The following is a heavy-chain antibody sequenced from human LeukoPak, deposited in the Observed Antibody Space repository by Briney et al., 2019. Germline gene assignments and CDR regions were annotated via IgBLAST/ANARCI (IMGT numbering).Heavy chain of an antibody. J-gene: IGHJ6*02. CDR2: ISYDGSNK. V-gene: IGHV3-30*18. CDR1: GFTFSSYG. CDR3: AKVSAGDDFWSGYYYYYYYGMDV. D-gene: IGHD3-3*01. Sequence: GGSLRLSCAASGFTFSSYGMHWVRQAPGKGLEWVAVISYDGSNKYYADSVKGRFTISRDNSKNTLYLQMNSLRAVDTAVYYCAKVSAGDDFWSGYYYYYYYGMDVWGQGTTVTVSS.